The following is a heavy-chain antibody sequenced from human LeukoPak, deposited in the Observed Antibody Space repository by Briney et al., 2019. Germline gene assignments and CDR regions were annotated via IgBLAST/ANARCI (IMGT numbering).Heavy chain of an antibody. CDR3: TTEIRGLRDAFDI. J-gene: IGHJ3*02. Sequence: MSGGSLRLSCAASGFTFSNAWMSWVRQAPGKGLEWVGRIKSKTDGGTTDYAAPVKGRFTISRDDSKNTLYLQMNSLKTEDTAVYYCTTEIRGLRDAFDIWGQGTMVTVSS. V-gene: IGHV3-15*01. CDR2: IKSKTDGGTT. D-gene: IGHD4-17*01. CDR1: GFTFSNAW.